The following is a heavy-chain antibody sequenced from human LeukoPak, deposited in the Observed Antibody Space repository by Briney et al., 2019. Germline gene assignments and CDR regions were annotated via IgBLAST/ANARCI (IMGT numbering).Heavy chain of an antibody. CDR2: INQDGSEK. CDR3: ARESTAGYNSSWYGFRN. V-gene: IGHV3-7*01. Sequence: GGSLRLSCAASGFTFSGYWMSWVRQAPGKGLEWVANINQDGSEKYYVDSVKGRFTIYRDNAKNSLFLQMGSLRVEDTAVYYCARESTAGYNSSWYGFRNWGQGTLVSVSP. CDR1: GFTFSGYW. D-gene: IGHD6-13*01. J-gene: IGHJ1*01.